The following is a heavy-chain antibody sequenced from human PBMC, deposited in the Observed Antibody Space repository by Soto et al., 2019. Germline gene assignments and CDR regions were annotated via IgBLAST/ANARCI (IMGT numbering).Heavy chain of an antibody. V-gene: IGHV4-39*01. CDR3: ARQGLTTSIDQLQPVDY. CDR2: ISYSGST. CDR1: GDSISSRSCY. Sequence: QLQLQESGPGLVKPSETLSLTCSVSGDSISSRSCYWGWIRQPPGKGLEWIGSISYSGSTSYNPSLMTRVTISEDTSKNQLSLKLSSVTAADTAVYYCARQGLTTSIDQLQPVDYWGQGTLVTVSS. D-gene: IGHD2-2*01. J-gene: IGHJ4*02.